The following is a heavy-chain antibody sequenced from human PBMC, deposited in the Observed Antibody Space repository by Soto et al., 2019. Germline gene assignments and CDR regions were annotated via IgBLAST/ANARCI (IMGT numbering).Heavy chain of an antibody. Sequence: GGSLRLSCAASGFTFSNYGMHWVRQAPGKGLEWVAVIWFDESNEYYADSVKGRFTISRDNSKNTLYLQMNSLRAEDTAVYYCARAPGYSSSWYYYYYGMDVWGQGTTVTVSS. D-gene: IGHD6-13*01. CDR1: GFTFSNYG. CDR3: ARAPGYSSSWYYYYYGMDV. J-gene: IGHJ6*02. V-gene: IGHV3-33*01. CDR2: IWFDESNE.